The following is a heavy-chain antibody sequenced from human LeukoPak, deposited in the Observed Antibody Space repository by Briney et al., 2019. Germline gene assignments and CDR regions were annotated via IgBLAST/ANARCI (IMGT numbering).Heavy chain of an antibody. V-gene: IGHV3-23*01. D-gene: IGHD1-26*01. J-gene: IGHJ4*02. CDR1: GFTFSGYG. CDR3: AKDRSIGTYYTFDH. CDR2: ISGSGDDT. Sequence: GGSLRLSCAASGFTFSGYGMSWVRQAPGKGLEWVSSISGSGDDTYYADSVKGRFTVSRDNSNNRLYLHMSGLTAADTAVYYCAKDRSIGTYYTFDHWGQGSLVTVSS.